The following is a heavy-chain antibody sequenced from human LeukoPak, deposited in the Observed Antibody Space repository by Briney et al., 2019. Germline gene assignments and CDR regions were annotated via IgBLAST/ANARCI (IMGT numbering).Heavy chain of an antibody. Sequence: ESGPTLVKPTQTLTLTCTFSGFSLTTSGVGVGWIRQPPGKALEWLALIYWNDDKRYSPSLKSRLTITKDTSKNQVVLTMTNMDPVDTATYYCAHRPDLRYCSGGSCYGWFDPWGQGTLVTVSS. V-gene: IGHV2-5*01. CDR1: GFSLTTSGVG. D-gene: IGHD2-15*01. CDR3: AHRPDLRYCSGGSCYGWFDP. CDR2: IYWNDDK. J-gene: IGHJ5*02.